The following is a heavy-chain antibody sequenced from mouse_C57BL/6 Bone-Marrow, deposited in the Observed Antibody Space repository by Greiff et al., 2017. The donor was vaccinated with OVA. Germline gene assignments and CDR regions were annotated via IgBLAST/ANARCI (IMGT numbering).Heavy chain of an antibody. Sequence: QVQLQQSGAELARPGASVKLSCKASGYTFTSYGKSWVKQRTGQGLEWIGEIYPRSGNTYYNEKFKGKATLTADKSSSTAYMELRSLTSEDSAVYFCARGGSSGHGAYWGQGTLVTVSA. CDR3: ARGGSSGHGAY. D-gene: IGHD3-2*02. V-gene: IGHV1-81*01. CDR2: IYPRSGNT. CDR1: GYTFTSYG. J-gene: IGHJ3*01.